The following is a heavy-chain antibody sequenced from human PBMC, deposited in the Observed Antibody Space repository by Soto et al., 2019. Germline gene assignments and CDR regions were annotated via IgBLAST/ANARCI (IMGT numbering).Heavy chain of an antibody. CDR2: ISGSGDRT. CDR3: VIDDGGYPSTAPH. J-gene: IGHJ4*02. CDR1: GITISNYP. D-gene: IGHD3-22*01. V-gene: IGHV3-23*01. Sequence: EVQLLESGGGLVQPGGSLRLSCAASGITISNYPMSWVRQAPGKGLDWVSGISGSGDRTYYADSAKGRFTISKDISRNSLSLQLDSLAVEDTAVYFCVIDDGGYPSTAPHWGQGTLVTVSS.